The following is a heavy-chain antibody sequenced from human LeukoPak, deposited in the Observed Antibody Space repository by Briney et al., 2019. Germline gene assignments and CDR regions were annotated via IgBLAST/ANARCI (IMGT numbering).Heavy chain of an antibody. CDR1: GGSISNTNYY. D-gene: IGHD1-1*01. Sequence: SETLSLTCTVSGGSISNTNYYWAWIRQPPGRGLEWIGSIYYTGTTFDNPSLKSRVTLSVDTSKNQFSLRLTSVTAADTAVYYCAREGTTMARGWFDPWGQGTPVTVSS. CDR2: IYYTGTT. J-gene: IGHJ5*02. V-gene: IGHV4-39*07. CDR3: AREGTTMARGWFDP.